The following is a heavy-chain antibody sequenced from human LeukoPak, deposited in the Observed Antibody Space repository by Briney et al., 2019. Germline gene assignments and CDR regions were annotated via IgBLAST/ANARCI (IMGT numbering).Heavy chain of an antibody. Sequence: GGSLRLSCAASGFTFSSYSMNWVRQAPGKGLEWVSYISSSSSTIYYADSVKGRFTISRDNAKNSLCLQMNSLRDEDTAVYYCARGQGGWYRNSGFDPWGQGTLVTVSS. CDR3: ARGQGGWYRNSGFDP. V-gene: IGHV3-48*02. CDR2: ISSSSSTI. D-gene: IGHD6-19*01. CDR1: GFTFSSYS. J-gene: IGHJ5*02.